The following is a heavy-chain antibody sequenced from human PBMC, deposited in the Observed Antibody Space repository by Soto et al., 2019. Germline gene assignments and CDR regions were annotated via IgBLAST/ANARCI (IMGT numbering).Heavy chain of an antibody. Sequence: QVQLQQWGAGLLKPSETLSLTCAVNGGSLTGYYWSWIRQPPGKGLEWIGEIKDGGVTNYSPSLKSRVTMAADTSKNQFSLHLNSVTAADTAVYYCARGQEGVVATHWDQGTLVTVSS. CDR1: GGSLTGYY. V-gene: IGHV4-34*01. CDR3: ARGQEGVVATH. J-gene: IGHJ4*02. D-gene: IGHD5-12*01. CDR2: IKDGGVT.